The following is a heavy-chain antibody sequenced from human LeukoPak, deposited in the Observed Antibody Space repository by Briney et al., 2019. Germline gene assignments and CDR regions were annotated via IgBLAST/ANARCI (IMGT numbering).Heavy chain of an antibody. V-gene: IGHV3-33*01. Sequence: GGSLRLSCAACGFTFSSYGMHWVRQAPGKGLEGVAVIRYDGGNRYYADSVKCRFTISTDNSKNTLYLQMNSLTAEDTAVYYCARDIEEGRGDLRLGFDSWGQGTLVTVSS. D-gene: IGHD7-27*01. J-gene: IGHJ4*02. CDR3: ARDIEEGRGDLRLGFDS. CDR1: GFTFSSYG. CDR2: IRYDGGNR.